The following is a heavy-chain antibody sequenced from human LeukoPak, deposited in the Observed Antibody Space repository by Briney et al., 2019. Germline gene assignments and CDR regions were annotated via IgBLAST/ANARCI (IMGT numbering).Heavy chain of an antibody. J-gene: IGHJ4*02. CDR3: ARDSGSYLQPTDY. CDR2: ITANGGST. D-gene: IGHD1-26*01. V-gene: IGHV3-23*01. CDR1: GFTFSTYA. Sequence: PGGSLRLSCAASGFTFSTYAMTWVRQAPGKGLEWVSSITANGGSTYYADSVKGRFTISRDNSKNTLYLQMNSLRADDTAGYHCARDSGSYLQPTDYWGQGTLVTVSS.